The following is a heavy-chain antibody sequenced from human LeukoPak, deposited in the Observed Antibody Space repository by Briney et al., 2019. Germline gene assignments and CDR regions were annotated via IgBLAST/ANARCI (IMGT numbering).Heavy chain of an antibody. CDR1: GDSISRHY. J-gene: IGHJ6*03. Sequence: PSETLSLTCTVSGDSISRHYWSWIRQPPGKGLEWIGYFYDSGSTNYNPPLKSRVTMSVDTSKNQLSLRLSSVTTTDTAVYYCATSRISVYYYMDVWGSGTTVTVSS. V-gene: IGHV4-59*11. CDR3: ATSRISVYYYMDV. CDR2: FYDSGST. D-gene: IGHD2-15*01.